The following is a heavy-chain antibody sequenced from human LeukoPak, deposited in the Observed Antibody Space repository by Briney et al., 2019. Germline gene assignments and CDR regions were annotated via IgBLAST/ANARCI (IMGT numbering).Heavy chain of an antibody. CDR2: FGPEDGET. Sequence: ASVKVSCKVSGYTLTELSMLWVRQAPGKGLEWMGGFGPEDGETIYAQKFQGRVTMTEDTSTDTAYMELSSLRSEDTAVYFCATDLDGPDDYGMDVWGQGTTVTVSS. CDR3: ATDLDGPDDYGMDV. CDR1: GYTLTELS. V-gene: IGHV1-24*01. J-gene: IGHJ6*02.